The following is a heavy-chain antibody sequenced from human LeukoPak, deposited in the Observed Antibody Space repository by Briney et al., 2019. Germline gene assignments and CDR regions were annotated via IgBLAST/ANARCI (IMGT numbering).Heavy chain of an antibody. Sequence: LETLSLTCTVSGGSISGYYWSWLRQPPGKGLEWIGYIHYSGSTNYNPSLKSRVTISLDTSKEQFFLRLSSVTAADTAVYYCAMYDSFFDYCGQGTLVTVSS. J-gene: IGHJ4*02. V-gene: IGHV4-59*08. CDR2: IHYSGST. D-gene: IGHD1-1*01. CDR3: AMYDSFFDY. CDR1: GGSISGYY.